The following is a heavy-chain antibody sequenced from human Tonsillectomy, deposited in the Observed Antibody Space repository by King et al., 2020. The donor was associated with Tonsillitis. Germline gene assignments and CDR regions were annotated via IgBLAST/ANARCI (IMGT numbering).Heavy chain of an antibody. CDR3: ADDAFDI. J-gene: IGHJ3*02. Sequence: VQLVESGGGLVQPGGSLRLSCGASGFTFSFYWMHWVRQAPGKGLVWVSRINTDGTSTSYADSVKGRFTISRDNAKNTLYLQMNSLRVEDTAMYYCADDAFDIWGQGTMVTVSS. V-gene: IGHV3-74*01. CDR1: GFTFSFYW. CDR2: INTDGTST.